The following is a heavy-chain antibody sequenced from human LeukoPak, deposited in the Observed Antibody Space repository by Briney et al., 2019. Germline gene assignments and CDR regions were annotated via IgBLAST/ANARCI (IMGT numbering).Heavy chain of an antibody. CDR1: GFTFSSYA. CDR3: ARDLTMVLEDYYYGMDV. Sequence: GGSLRLSCAASGFTFSSYAMSWVRQAPGKGLEWVSAISGSGGSTYYADSVKGRFTISRDNSKNTLYLQMNSLRAEDTAVYYCARDLTMVLEDYYYGMDVWGQGTTVTVSS. V-gene: IGHV3-23*01. CDR2: ISGSGGST. J-gene: IGHJ6*02. D-gene: IGHD3-10*01.